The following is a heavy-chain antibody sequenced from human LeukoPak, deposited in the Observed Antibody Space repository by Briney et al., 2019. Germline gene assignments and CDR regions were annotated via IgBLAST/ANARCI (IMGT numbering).Heavy chain of an antibody. D-gene: IGHD6-13*01. J-gene: IGHJ3*01. CDR1: GFSFSSYG. CDR3: AKDCRWPNVAFDL. V-gene: IGHV3-23*01. Sequence: PGGSLRLSCAASGFSFSSYGMSWVRQAPGKGLEWVSAIDGADGSTRYPDSVKGRFTISRDNSKNTVYLQMNRLRAEDTAVYYCAKDCRWPNVAFDLWGQGTMVTVSS. CDR2: IDGADGST.